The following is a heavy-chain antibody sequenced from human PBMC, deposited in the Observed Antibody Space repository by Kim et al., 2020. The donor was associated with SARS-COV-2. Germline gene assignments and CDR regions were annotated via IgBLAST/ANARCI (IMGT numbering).Heavy chain of an antibody. J-gene: IGHJ4*02. Sequence: GGSLRLSCAASGFTFRGSWMTWVRQAPGKGLEWVANINEAGSDSYHAASVRGRFIISRDNARDLVYLQMNSLRVEDTAIYYCARDPEWAALDYWGQG. CDR3: ARDPEWAALDY. CDR1: GFTFRGSW. CDR2: INEAGSDS. D-gene: IGHD2-8*01. V-gene: IGHV3-7*01.